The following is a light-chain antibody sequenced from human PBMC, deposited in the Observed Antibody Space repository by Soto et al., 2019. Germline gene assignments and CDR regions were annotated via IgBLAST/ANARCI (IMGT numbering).Light chain of an antibody. CDR1: HLVVTSY. CDR2: GAL. V-gene: IGKV3-20*01. CDR3: QLFGRSPT. J-gene: IGKJ3*01. Sequence: EIVLTQSPGTLSLSPGERATLSCRASHLVVTSYLHWYQHKPGQAPRLLISGALTRATGIPDRFSGSGSGTDFTLTISRLEPEDCAVYYCQLFGRSPTFCPGTKVHIK.